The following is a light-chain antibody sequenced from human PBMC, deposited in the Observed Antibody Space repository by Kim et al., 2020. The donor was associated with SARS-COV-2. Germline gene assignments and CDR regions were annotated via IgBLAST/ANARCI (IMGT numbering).Light chain of an antibody. CDR2: GKN. Sequence: SSELTQDPAVSVVLGQTVRITCQGDSLRSYYASWYQQKPGQAPVLVIYGKNNRPSGIPDRFSGSSSGNTASLTITGAQAEDEADYYCNSRDSSGNHLNWVFGGGTQLTVL. J-gene: IGLJ3*02. V-gene: IGLV3-19*01. CDR3: NSRDSSGNHLNWV. CDR1: SLRSYY.